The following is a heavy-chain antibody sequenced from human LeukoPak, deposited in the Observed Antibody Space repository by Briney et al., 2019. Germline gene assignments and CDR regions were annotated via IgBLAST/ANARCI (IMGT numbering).Heavy chain of an antibody. V-gene: IGHV3-23*01. Sequence: GGSLRLSCAASGFTFSSFGMSWVRQAPGKGPEWVPAIGGSGDRTYYADSVKGRFTISRDNSKNTLYLQMNSLRVEDSAVYYCAKDFRSGRYYRPDQWGQGTLVTVSS. CDR1: GFTFSSFG. CDR3: AKDFRSGRYYRPDQ. CDR2: IGGSGDRT. J-gene: IGHJ4*02. D-gene: IGHD3-10*01.